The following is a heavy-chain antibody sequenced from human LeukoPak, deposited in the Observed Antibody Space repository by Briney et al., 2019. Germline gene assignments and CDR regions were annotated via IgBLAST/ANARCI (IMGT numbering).Heavy chain of an antibody. CDR1: GGSISSYY. CDR2: IYSSGSA. CDR3: ARDDFDILTGYHRGGMDV. Sequence: SETLSLTCTISGGSISSYYWSWLRQPPGKGLEWIGYIYSSGSANYNPSLNSRATISVDTSKNQFSLKLRSVTATDTAVYYCARDDFDILTGYHRGGMDVWGQGTTVTVSS. V-gene: IGHV4-4*08. D-gene: IGHD3-9*01. J-gene: IGHJ6*02.